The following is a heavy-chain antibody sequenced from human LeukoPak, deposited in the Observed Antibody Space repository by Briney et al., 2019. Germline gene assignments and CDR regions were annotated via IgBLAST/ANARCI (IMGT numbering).Heavy chain of an antibody. J-gene: IGHJ4*02. Sequence: GGSLRLSCAASGFTFSNAWMSWVRQAPGKGLEWVGRIKSKTGGGITDYAAPVKGRFTISRDDSKNTPYLQMNSLKTEDTAVYYCTTSDLGYCSGGSCYSGDYWGQGTLVTVSS. CDR2: IKSKTGGGIT. V-gene: IGHV3-15*01. CDR3: TTSDLGYCSGGSCYSGDY. CDR1: GFTFSNAW. D-gene: IGHD2-15*01.